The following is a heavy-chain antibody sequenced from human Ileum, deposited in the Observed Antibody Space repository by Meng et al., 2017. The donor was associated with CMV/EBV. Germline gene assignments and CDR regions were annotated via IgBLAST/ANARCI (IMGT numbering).Heavy chain of an antibody. J-gene: IGHJ4*02. CDR1: GFTFDSST. CDR3: ARVEMIRQIEVAGTGY. D-gene: IGHD6-19*01. CDR2: ISWDGSST. V-gene: IGHV3-43*01. Sequence: SGFTFDSSTMHWVRRAPGKGLVWVSLISWDGSSTYYADSVKGRFTISRGNSKNSLYLQMNSLRTEDTALYYCARVEMIRQIEVAGTGYWGQGTLVTVSS.